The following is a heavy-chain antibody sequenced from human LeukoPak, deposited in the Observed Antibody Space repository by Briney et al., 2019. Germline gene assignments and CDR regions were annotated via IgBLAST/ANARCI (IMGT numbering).Heavy chain of an antibody. V-gene: IGHV3-30-3*01. CDR1: GFPFYTYA. J-gene: IGHJ4*02. CDR2: MSYDETNE. Sequence: GGSLRLSCAASGFPFYTYALHWVRQAPGEGLEWLALMSYDETNEYYADSGKGRFTISRDNFKDTLFLQMSNLTSEDTALYYCARESLGRVYFDYWGQGTLVTVSS. D-gene: IGHD3-16*01. CDR3: ARESLGRVYFDY.